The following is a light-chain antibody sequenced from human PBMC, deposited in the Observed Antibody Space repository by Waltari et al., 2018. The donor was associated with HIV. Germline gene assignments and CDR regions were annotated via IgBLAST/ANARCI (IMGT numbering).Light chain of an antibody. CDR2: LDR. CDR3: QAWDSTTVL. CDR1: KVGDTY. V-gene: IGLV3-1*01. J-gene: IGLJ2*01. Sequence: SYDLTQPPSVSVSPGHTVSIPCSGNKVGDTYVSWYQLGPGQSPLLVFHLDRERPSRIPERFSGSNSENTATLTISGTQAIDEADYYWQAWDSTTVLFGGGTKLTVL.